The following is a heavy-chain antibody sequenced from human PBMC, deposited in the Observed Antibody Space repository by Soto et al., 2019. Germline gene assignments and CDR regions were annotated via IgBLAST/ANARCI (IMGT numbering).Heavy chain of an antibody. CDR3: ARWATMVRGVIMRAHDY. V-gene: IGHV4-34*01. J-gene: IGHJ4*02. CDR1: GGSFSGYY. Sequence: PSETLSLTCAVYGGSFSGYYWSWIRQPPGKGLEWIGEINHSGSTNYNPSLKSRVTISVDTSKNQFSLKLSSVTAADTAVYYCARWATMVRGVIMRAHDYWGQGTLVTVSS. CDR2: INHSGST. D-gene: IGHD3-10*01.